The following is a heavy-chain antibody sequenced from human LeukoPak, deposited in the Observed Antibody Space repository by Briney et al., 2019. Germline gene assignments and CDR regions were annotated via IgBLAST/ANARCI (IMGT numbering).Heavy chain of an antibody. CDR2: IGSSGETT. J-gene: IGHJ4*02. V-gene: IGHV3-23*01. Sequence: GGSLRLSCAASGFTFSSYAMHWVRQAPGKGLEWLSIIGSSGETTYYADSVDGRFTISRDNSKTTVELQMNSLRAEDTAVYYCAKVNCSTTRCYPGAMDYWGQGSLVTVSS. CDR1: GFTFSSYA. D-gene: IGHD2-2*01. CDR3: AKVNCSTTRCYPGAMDY.